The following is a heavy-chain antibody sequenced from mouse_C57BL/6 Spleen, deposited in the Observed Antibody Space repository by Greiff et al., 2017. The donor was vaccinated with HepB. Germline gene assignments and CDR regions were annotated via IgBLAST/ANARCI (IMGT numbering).Heavy chain of an antibody. V-gene: IGHV5S21*01. J-gene: IGHJ4*01. CDR1: GFTFSSYA. CDR3: ERDSGPMDY. D-gene: IGHD1-3*01. CDR2: MSSGGDYI. Sequence: EVKLVESGEGLVKPGGSLKLSCAASGFTFSSYAMSWVRQTPEKRLEWVAYMSSGGDYIYYADTVKGRFTISRDKARNTLYLQMSSLEAEDTAMYYSERDSGPMDYWGQGTSVTVSS.